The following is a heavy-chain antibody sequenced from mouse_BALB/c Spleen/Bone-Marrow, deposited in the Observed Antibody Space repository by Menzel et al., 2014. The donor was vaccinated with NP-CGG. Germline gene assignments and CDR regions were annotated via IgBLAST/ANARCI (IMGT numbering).Heavy chain of an antibody. Sequence: QVQLQQSGAELVKPGASVKLSCKSSGYTFTSYYMYWVKRRPGQGLEWIGGINPSNGGTNFNEKFKSKATLTVDKSSSTAYMQLSSLTSEDSAVYYCTREGTFFAYWGQGLWSLSLQ. V-gene: IGHV1S81*02. D-gene: IGHD3-3*01. CDR3: TREGTFFAY. J-gene: IGHJ3*01. CDR1: GYTFTSYY. CDR2: INPSNGGT.